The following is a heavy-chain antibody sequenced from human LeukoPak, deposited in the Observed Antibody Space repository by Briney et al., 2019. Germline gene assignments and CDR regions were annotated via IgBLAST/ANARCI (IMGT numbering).Heavy chain of an antibody. J-gene: IGHJ4*02. CDR2: TDSGGST. V-gene: IGHV3-53*01. CDR3: ARDGSSWYQDY. CDR1: GFTVSSHY. Sequence: GGSLRLSCAASGFTVSSHYMSWVRQAPGKGLEWVSVTDSGGSTSYADSVKGRFTISRDTSKNTLYLQMNGLRAEDTAVYYCARDGSSWYQDYWGQGTLVTVSS. D-gene: IGHD6-13*01.